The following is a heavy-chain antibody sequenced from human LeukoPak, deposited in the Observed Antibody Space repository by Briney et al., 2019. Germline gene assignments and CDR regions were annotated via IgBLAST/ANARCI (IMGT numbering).Heavy chain of an antibody. V-gene: IGHV3-66*02. CDR3: RLLDYGVGKDY. D-gene: IGHD4-17*01. CDR2: IYSGGST. CDR1: GFTFSSYW. J-gene: IGHJ4*02. Sequence: PGGSLRLSCAASGFTFSSYWMHWVRQAPGKGLEWVSVIYSGGSTYYADSVKGRFTISRDNSKNTLYLQMNSLRAEDTAVYYCRLLDYGVGKDYWGQGTLVTVSS.